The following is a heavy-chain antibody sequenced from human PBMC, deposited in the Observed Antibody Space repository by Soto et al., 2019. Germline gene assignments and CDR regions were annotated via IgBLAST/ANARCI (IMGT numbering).Heavy chain of an antibody. V-gene: IGHV3-15*07. CDR2: IKSKTDGGTT. Sequence: GGSLRLSCAASGFTFSNAWMNWVRQAPGKGLEWVSRIKSKTDGGTTDYAAPVKGRFTISRDDSKNTLYLQMNSLKTEDTAVYYCTTDPVTMIVVVPSSGWGQGTLVTVSS. J-gene: IGHJ4*02. D-gene: IGHD3-22*01. CDR3: TTDPVTMIVVVPSSG. CDR1: GFTFSNAW.